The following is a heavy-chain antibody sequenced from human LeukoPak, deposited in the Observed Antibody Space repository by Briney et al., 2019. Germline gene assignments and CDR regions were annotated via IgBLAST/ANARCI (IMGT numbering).Heavy chain of an antibody. Sequence: GASVKVSCKASGYTFTSYGISWVRQAPGQGLEWMGWINPNSGGTNYAQKFQGRVTMTRDTSISTAYMELSRLRSDDTAVYYCARGNQLRYFDWLPYYWGQGTLVTVSS. CDR3: ARGNQLRYFDWLPYY. J-gene: IGHJ4*02. CDR1: GYTFTSYG. D-gene: IGHD3-9*01. CDR2: INPNSGGT. V-gene: IGHV1-2*02.